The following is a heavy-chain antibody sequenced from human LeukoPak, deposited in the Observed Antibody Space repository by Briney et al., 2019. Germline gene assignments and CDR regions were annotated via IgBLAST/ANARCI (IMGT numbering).Heavy chain of an antibody. CDR2: IRGSGGGT. J-gene: IGHJ3*02. D-gene: IGHD4-17*01. V-gene: IGHV3-23*01. Sequence: GGSLRLSCAASGITFSTYDMTWVRQAPGKGLEWVSSIRGSGGGTDYADSVKGRFTISRDNSRDTLFLQMNSLRAEDTALYYCTRDPNGDYVGAFDMWGPGTMVTVSS. CDR3: TRDPNGDYVGAFDM. CDR1: GITFSTYD.